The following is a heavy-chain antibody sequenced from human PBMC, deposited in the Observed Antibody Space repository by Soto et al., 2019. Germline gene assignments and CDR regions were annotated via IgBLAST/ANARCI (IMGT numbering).Heavy chain of an antibody. J-gene: IGHJ4*02. CDR2: INAGNGNT. V-gene: IGHV1-3*01. D-gene: IGHD3-16*01. CDR3: ARGDRSLLYSLDY. Sequence: QVQLVQSGAEVKKPGASVKVSCKASGYTFTSYAMHWVRQAPGQRLEWMGWINAGNGNTKYSQKFQGRVTITRDTSPRTAYMELRSLRSEDTAVYYCARGDRSLLYSLDYWGQGTLVTVSS. CDR1: GYTFTSYA.